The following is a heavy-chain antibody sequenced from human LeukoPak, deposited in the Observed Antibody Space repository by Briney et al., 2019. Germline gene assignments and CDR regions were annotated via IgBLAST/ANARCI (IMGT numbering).Heavy chain of an antibody. J-gene: IGHJ4*02. D-gene: IGHD3-10*01. CDR2: INPSGGST. Sequence: EASVKVSCKSSGYTFTSYYMYWVRQAPGQGLEWMGIINPSGGSTSYAQKFQGRVTMTRDTSTSTVYMELSSLRSEDTAVYYCARDSGMVRGTVDYWGQGTLVTVSS. CDR3: ARDSGMVRGTVDY. V-gene: IGHV1-46*01. CDR1: GYTFTSYY.